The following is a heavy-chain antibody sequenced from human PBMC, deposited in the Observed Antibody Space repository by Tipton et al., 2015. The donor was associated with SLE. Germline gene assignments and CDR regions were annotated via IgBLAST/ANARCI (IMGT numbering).Heavy chain of an antibody. Sequence: SLRLSCAASGFTFSSYAMSWVRQAPGKGLEWVSAITGSGDRTYCIDSVKGRFTISRDNSKNSLYLQMNGLRAEDTAVYYCARSPVDYWNGYSAWGQGTLVAVSS. CDR2: ITGSGDRT. V-gene: IGHV3-23*01. CDR1: GFTFSSYA. CDR3: ARSPVDYWNGYSA. D-gene: IGHD3-3*01. J-gene: IGHJ4*02.